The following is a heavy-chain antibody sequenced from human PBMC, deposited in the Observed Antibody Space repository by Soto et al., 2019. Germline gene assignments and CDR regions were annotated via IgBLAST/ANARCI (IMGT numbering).Heavy chain of an antibody. J-gene: IGHJ6*02. CDR3: ARVDTMVRGVIMSYYYYGMDV. Sequence: SETLSLTSAVYGGSFSGYYWSWIRQPPGKWLEWIGEINHSGSTNYNPSLKSRVTISVDTSKNQFSLKLSSVTATDTAVYYCARVDTMVRGVIMSYYYYGMDVWGQGTTVTVSS. V-gene: IGHV4-34*01. CDR2: INHSGST. CDR1: GGSFSGYY. D-gene: IGHD3-10*01.